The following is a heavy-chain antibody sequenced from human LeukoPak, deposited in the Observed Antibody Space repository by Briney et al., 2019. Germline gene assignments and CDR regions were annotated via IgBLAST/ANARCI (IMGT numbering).Heavy chain of an antibody. CDR3: ARITVDTAMVREY. CDR1: GGSISSGSYY. Sequence: PSETLSLTCTVSGGSISSGSYYWSWIRQPARKGLEWIGRIYTSGSTNYNPSLKSRVTISVDTSKNQFSLKLSSVTAADTAVYYCARITVDTAMVREYWGQGTLVTVSS. CDR2: IYTSGST. V-gene: IGHV4-61*02. J-gene: IGHJ4*02. D-gene: IGHD5-18*01.